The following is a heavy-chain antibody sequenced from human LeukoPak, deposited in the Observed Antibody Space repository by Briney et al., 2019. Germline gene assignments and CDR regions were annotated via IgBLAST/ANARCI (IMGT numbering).Heavy chain of an antibody. V-gene: IGHV3-23*01. D-gene: IGHD3-3*01. CDR1: GFTFSSYA. Sequence: AGGSLRLSCAASGFTFSSYAMSWVRQAPGKGLEWASAISGSGGSTYYADSVKGRFAISRDNSKNTLYLQMNSLRAEDTAVYYCAKDRDYDFWSGYSESGRFDYWGQGTLVTVSS. CDR2: ISGSGGST. J-gene: IGHJ4*02. CDR3: AKDRDYDFWSGYSESGRFDY.